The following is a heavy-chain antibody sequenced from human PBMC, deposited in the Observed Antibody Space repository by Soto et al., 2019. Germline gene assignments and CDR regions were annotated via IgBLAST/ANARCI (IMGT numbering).Heavy chain of an antibody. J-gene: IGHJ6*02. V-gene: IGHV4-59*01. CDR2: IYYSGST. Sequence: PSETLSLTCTVSGGSISSYYWSWIRQPPGKGLEWIGYIYYSGSTNYNPSLKSRVAISVDTSKNQFSLKLSSVTAADTAVYYCASGPYSSSWYGGMGVWGQGTTVTVSS. D-gene: IGHD6-13*01. CDR1: GGSISSYY. CDR3: ASGPYSSSWYGGMGV.